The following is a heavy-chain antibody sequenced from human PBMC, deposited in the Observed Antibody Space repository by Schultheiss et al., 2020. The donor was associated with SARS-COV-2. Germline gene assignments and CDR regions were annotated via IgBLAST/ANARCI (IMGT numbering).Heavy chain of an antibody. CDR2: IYWDDDK. Sequence: SGPTLVKPTQTLTLTRTFSGFSLSTSGVGVGWIRQPPGKALEWLALIYWDDDKRYSPSLKSRLTITKDTSKNQVVLTMTNMDPVDTATYYCAHEGRYPAVNDALDIWGQGTMVTVSS. CDR1: GFSLSTSGVG. D-gene: IGHD3-16*02. J-gene: IGHJ3*02. CDR3: AHEGRYPAVNDALDI. V-gene: IGHV2-5*02.